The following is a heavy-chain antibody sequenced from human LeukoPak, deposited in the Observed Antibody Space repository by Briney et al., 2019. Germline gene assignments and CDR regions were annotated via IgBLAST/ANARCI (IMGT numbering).Heavy chain of an antibody. CDR2: ISAYNGNT. D-gene: IGHD5-12*01. CDR1: GYTLTSYG. CDR3: AREFRVIVATIRNYGMDV. J-gene: IGHJ6*02. V-gene: IGHV1-18*01. Sequence: GASVKVSCKASGYTLTSYGISWVRQAPGQGLEWMGWISAYNGNTNYAQKLQGRVSMTTDTSTSTAYMELRSLRSDDTAVYYCAREFRVIVATIRNYGMDVWGQGTTVTVSS.